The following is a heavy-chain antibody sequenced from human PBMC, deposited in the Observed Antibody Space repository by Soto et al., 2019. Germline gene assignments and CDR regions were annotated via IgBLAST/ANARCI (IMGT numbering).Heavy chain of an antibody. J-gene: IGHJ6*03. CDR1: GYSFTSYW. Sequence: PGESLKISCKGSGYSFTSYWIGWVRQMPGKGLEWMGIIYPGDSDTRYSPSFQGQVTISADKSISTAYLQWSSLKASDTATYYCARHWAVKLFSTYYYMDVWGKRNTVTVSS. CDR2: IYPGDSDT. D-gene: IGHD2-21*01. CDR3: ARHWAVKLFSTYYYMDV. V-gene: IGHV5-51*01.